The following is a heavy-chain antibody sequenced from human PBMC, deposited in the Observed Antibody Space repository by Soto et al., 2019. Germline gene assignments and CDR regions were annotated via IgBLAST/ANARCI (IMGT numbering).Heavy chain of an antibody. Sequence: ASVKVSCKAYGYSFTSYAIHWMRQAPGQRLEWMGWINAGNGNTKVPQKFQGRVTFTRDTSASTVYMEVSSLRSDDTAVYYCARDVDTAIVSYYWGQGTLVTVSS. CDR1: GYSFTSYA. CDR3: ARDVDTAIVSYY. D-gene: IGHD5-18*01. V-gene: IGHV1-3*01. J-gene: IGHJ4*02. CDR2: INAGNGNT.